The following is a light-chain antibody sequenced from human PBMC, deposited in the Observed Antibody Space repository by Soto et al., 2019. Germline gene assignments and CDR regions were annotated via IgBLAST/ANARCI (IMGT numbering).Light chain of an antibody. CDR1: QSVTSN. CDR3: QQYNNWPPIT. J-gene: IGKJ3*01. V-gene: IGKV3-15*01. CDR2: GAS. Sequence: EIVMTQSPATLSVSPGERATLSCRASQSVTSNLAWYQQKPGQAPRLLIYGASTRPTGVPSRFSGSGSGTEFTLTISSLQSEDFAIYYCQQYNNWPPITFGPGTKVDIK.